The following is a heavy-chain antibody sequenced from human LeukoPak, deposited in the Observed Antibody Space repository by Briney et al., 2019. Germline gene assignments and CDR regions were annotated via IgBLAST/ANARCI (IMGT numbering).Heavy chain of an antibody. CDR2: IYGDGSFT. CDR3: AKSVTTESFDY. V-gene: IGHV3-74*01. D-gene: IGHD4-17*01. Sequence: PGGSLRLSCAASGFTFSNFWMHWVRQAPGKGLVWVALIYGDGSFTRYADSVKGRFTISRDNAKNTVYLQMNSLRVEDTAVYYCAKSVTTESFDYWGQGTLVTVSS. J-gene: IGHJ4*02. CDR1: GFTFSNFW.